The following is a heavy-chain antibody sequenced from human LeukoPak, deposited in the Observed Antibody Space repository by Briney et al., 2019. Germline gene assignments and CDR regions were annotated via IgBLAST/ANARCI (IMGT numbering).Heavy chain of an antibody. CDR1: GFTFSSYS. J-gene: IGHJ6*03. Sequence: PGGSLRLSCAASGFTFSSYSMNWVRQAPGKGLEWVSYISSSSSTIYYADSVKGRFTISRDNAKNSLYLQMNSLRAEDTAVYYCARVDSPDYYDSSGYYYYYYMDVWGKGTTVTVSS. CDR3: ARVDSPDYYDSSGYYYYYYMDV. V-gene: IGHV3-48*04. CDR2: ISSSSSTI. D-gene: IGHD3-22*01.